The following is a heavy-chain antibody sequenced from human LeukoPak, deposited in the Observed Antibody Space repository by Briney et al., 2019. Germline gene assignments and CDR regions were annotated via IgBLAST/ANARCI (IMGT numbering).Heavy chain of an antibody. CDR1: GFTFSSYG. V-gene: IGHV3-30*02. CDR3: ARRAIYQLLIDY. Sequence: GGSLRLSCAASGFTFSSYGMHWVRQAPGKGLEWVAFIRYDGSNKYYADSVKGRFTISRDNSKNTLYLQMNSLRAEDTAVYYCARRAIYQLLIDYWGQGTLVTVSS. D-gene: IGHD2-2*01. CDR2: IRYDGSNK. J-gene: IGHJ4*02.